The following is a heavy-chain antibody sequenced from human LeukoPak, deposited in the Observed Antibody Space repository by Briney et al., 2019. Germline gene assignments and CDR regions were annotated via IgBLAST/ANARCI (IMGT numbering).Heavy chain of an antibody. J-gene: IGHJ3*02. CDR1: GGTFSSYA. CDR2: IIPIFGTA. Sequence: SVKVSCKASGGTFSSYAISWVRQAPGQGLEWMGRIIPIFGTANYAQKFQGRVTITADKSTSTAYMELSSLGSEDTAVYYCARDPSYYYDSSGYYASDAFDIWGQGTMVTVSS. CDR3: ARDPSYYYDSSGYYASDAFDI. D-gene: IGHD3-22*01. V-gene: IGHV1-69*06.